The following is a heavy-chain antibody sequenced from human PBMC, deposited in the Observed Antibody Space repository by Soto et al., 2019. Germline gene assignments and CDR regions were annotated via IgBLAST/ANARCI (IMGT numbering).Heavy chain of an antibody. D-gene: IGHD3-3*01. J-gene: IGHJ6*02. CDR2: IGVNDGKT. CDR1: GFTFGSYA. CDR3: AKESQPLGVSASRVYGMDV. V-gene: IGHV3-23*01. Sequence: GGSLRLSCAASGFTFGSYAMTWVRQAPGKGLEWVALIGVNDGKTYYAASVKGRFTISRDNTKDTVYLQMSSLRVEDTAVYYCAKESQPLGVSASRVYGMDVWGQGTTVTVSS.